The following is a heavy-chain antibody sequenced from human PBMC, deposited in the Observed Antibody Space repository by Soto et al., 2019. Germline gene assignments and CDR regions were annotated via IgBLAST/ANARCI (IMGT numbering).Heavy chain of an antibody. V-gene: IGHV1-18*01. CDR1: GYTFTSYG. J-gene: IGHJ3*02. CDR2: ISAYNGNT. CDR3: ARDLGEQLVLNVDAFDI. Sequence: GASVKVSCKASGYTFTSYGISWVRQAPGQGLEWMGWISAYNGNTNYAQKLQGRVTMTTDTSTSTAYMELRSLRSDDTAVYYCARDLGEQLVLNVDAFDIWGQGTMVTVSS. D-gene: IGHD6-6*01.